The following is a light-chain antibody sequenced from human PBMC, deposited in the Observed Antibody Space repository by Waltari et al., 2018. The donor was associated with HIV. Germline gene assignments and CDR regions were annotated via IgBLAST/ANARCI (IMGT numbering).Light chain of an antibody. Sequence: QSVLTQPPSASGTPGHRVTFSCSGSSSNIGLNPAPWSQKLPGTAPRLLIYNNNQRPSGVPDRFSGSKSGTSASLAISGLQSEDEADYYCAAWDDSLNGHVLFGGGTKLTVL. CDR3: AAWDDSLNGHVL. CDR1: SSNIGLNP. V-gene: IGLV1-44*01. CDR2: NNN. J-gene: IGLJ2*01.